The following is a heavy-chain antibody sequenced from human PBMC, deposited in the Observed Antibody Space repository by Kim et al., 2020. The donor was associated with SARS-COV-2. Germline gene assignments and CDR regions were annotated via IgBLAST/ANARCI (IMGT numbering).Heavy chain of an antibody. CDR2: IYYSGST. CDR3: ARASYDILTGYRGWFDP. J-gene: IGHJ5*02. D-gene: IGHD3-9*01. Sequence: SETLSLTCTVSGGSISSYYWSWIRQPPGKGLEWIGYIYYSGSTNYNPSLKSRVTISVDTSKNQFSLKLSSVTAADTAVYYCARASYDILTGYRGWFDPWGQGTLVTVSS. CDR1: GGSISSYY. V-gene: IGHV4-59*01.